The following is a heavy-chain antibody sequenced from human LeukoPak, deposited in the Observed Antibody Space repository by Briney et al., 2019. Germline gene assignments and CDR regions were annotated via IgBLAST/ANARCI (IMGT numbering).Heavy chain of an antibody. CDR1: GFTFRNYG. D-gene: IGHD1-26*01. CDR3: VRHTGSFPLGGMDV. CDR2: IWYDGSNK. V-gene: IGHV3-33*02. J-gene: IGHJ6*02. Sequence: GGSLRLSCAASGFTFRNYGMYWVRQAPGKGLEWVAIIWYDGSNKYYTDSARGRFTISRNNSKNTLFLQMNSLRVEDTAVYYCVRHTGSFPLGGMDVWGHGTTVTVSS.